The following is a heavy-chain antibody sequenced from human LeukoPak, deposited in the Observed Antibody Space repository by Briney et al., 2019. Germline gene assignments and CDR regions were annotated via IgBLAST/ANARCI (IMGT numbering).Heavy chain of an antibody. CDR2: IWYDGSNK. Sequence: PGGSLRLSCAASGFTFSNYGMHWVRQAPGKGLEWVAVIWYDGSNKFYADSVKGRFTISRDNSKNTLYLQMNSLRAEDTAVYYCARDHSGYCSTTTCPVDYWGQGTLVTVSS. D-gene: IGHD2-2*01. CDR3: ARDHSGYCSTTTCPVDY. J-gene: IGHJ4*02. CDR1: GFTFSNYG. V-gene: IGHV3-33*08.